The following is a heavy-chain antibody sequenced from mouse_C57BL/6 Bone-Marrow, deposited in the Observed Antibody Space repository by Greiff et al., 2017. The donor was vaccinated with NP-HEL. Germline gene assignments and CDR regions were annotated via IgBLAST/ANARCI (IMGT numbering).Heavy chain of an antibody. J-gene: IGHJ2*01. CDR1: GYTFTSYW. CDR2: IYPGSGST. CDR3: ARSITTVAVFDY. D-gene: IGHD1-1*01. V-gene: IGHV1-55*01. Sequence: VQLQQPGAELVKPGASVKMSCKASGYTFTSYWITWVKQRPGQGLEWIGDIYPGSGSTNYNEKFKSKATLPVDTSSSTAYMQLSSLTSEDSAVYYCARSITTVAVFDYWGQGTTLTVSS.